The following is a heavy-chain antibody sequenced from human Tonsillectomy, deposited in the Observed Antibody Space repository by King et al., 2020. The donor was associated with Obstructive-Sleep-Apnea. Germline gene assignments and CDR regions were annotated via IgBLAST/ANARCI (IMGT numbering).Heavy chain of an antibody. J-gene: IGHJ4*02. V-gene: IGHV3-30*18. CDR1: GFTFSSYG. CDR3: AKDRPEQYYGSGSYWD. D-gene: IGHD3-10*01. CDR2: ISYDGSNK. Sequence: VQLVESGGGVVQPGRSLRLSCAASGFTFSSYGMHWVRQAPGKGLEWVAVISYDGSNKYYADSVKGRFTISRDNSKNTLYLQMNSLRAEDTAVYYCAKDRPEQYYGSGSYWDWGQGTLVTVSS.